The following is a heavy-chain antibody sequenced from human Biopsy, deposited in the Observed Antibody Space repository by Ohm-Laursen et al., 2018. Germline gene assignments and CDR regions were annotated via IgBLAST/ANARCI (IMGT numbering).Heavy chain of an antibody. J-gene: IGHJ2*01. CDR2: IYYSGTT. Sequence: TLSLTCSVSGSSVSSGGFYWSWIRQHPGKGLEWIGYIYYSGTTYYNPSLKSLVTISVDTSKNQFSLKLNSVTAADTAAYYCARRPYGGTRYWYFDLWGRGTLVTVSS. D-gene: IGHD4-23*01. V-gene: IGHV4-31*01. CDR1: GSSVSSGGFY. CDR3: ARRPYGGTRYWYFDL.